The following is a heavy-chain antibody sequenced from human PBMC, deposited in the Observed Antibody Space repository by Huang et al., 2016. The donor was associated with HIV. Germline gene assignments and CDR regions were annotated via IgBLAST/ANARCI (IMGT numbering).Heavy chain of an antibody. CDR2: LASMLVSA. Sequence: QVHLVQSGAAVKKPGSSVKVSCKASGDSFTSLPINWVRQAPGQGLEWIGGLASMLVSATYEQKFRGRVTISADESTITSYMELSRLRSDDTARYYCATSTPMLGESGGWSGKVVITENVPYVDWGQGTLVTVSS. D-gene: IGHD3-22*01. V-gene: IGHV1-69*01. CDR3: ATSTPMLGESGGWSGKVVITENVPYVD. J-gene: IGHJ4*02. CDR1: GDSFTSLP.